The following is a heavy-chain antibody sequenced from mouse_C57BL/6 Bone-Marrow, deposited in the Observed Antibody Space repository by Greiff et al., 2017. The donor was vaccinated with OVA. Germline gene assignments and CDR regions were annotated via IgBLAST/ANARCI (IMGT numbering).Heavy chain of an antibody. CDR2: IRSKSNNYAT. J-gene: IGHJ4*01. V-gene: IGHV10-1*01. Sequence: EVKLVESGGGLVQPKGSLKLSCAASGFSFNTYAMNWVRQAPGKGLEWVARIRSKSNNYATYYADSVKDRFTISRDESESTLYLQMNNLKTEDTAMYYCVRHGYYAMDYWGQGTSVTVSS. CDR1: GFSFNTYA. CDR3: VRHGYYAMDY.